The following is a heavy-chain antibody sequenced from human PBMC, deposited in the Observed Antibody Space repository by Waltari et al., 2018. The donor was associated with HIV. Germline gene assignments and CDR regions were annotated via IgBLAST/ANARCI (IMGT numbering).Heavy chain of an antibody. Sequence: QVQLVQSGAEVKKPGASVKVSCKASGYTFTGYYMHWVRQAPGQGLEWMGRINPNSGGTNYAQKFQGWVTMTRDTSISTAYMGLSRLRSDDTAVYYCARAVGYCSSTSCLGHYYYGMDVWGQGTTVTVSS. CDR1: GYTFTGYY. D-gene: IGHD2-2*01. CDR2: INPNSGGT. V-gene: IGHV1-2*04. CDR3: ARAVGYCSSTSCLGHYYYGMDV. J-gene: IGHJ6*02.